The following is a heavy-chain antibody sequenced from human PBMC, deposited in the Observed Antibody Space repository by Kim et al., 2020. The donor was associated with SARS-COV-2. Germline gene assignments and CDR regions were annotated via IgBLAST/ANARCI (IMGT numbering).Heavy chain of an antibody. CDR2: IGTAGDT. Sequence: GGSLRLSCAASGFTFSSYDMHWVRQATGKGLEWVSAIGTAGDTYYPGSVKGRFTISRENAKNSLYLQMNSLRAGDTAVYYCARGYEGGSGIFFHAFDIWGQGTMVTVSS. D-gene: IGHD3-10*01. V-gene: IGHV3-13*01. CDR3: ARGYEGGSGIFFHAFDI. J-gene: IGHJ3*02. CDR1: GFTFSSYD.